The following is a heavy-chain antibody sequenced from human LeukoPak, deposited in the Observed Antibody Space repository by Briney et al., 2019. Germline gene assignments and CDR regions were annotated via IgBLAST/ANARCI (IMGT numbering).Heavy chain of an antibody. D-gene: IGHD2-2*01. CDR2: VYYDGTT. CDR3: ARGDCSSTSCSAGILYHYGLDV. CDR1: AGSIRNYY. J-gene: IGHJ6*02. Sequence: SETLSLTCSVSAGSIRNYYWGWLRQPPGKNLEWIGNVYYDGTTFYNPSLKSRVTMSVDTSENHFSLKLTSVTAADTATYYCARGDCSSTSCSAGILYHYGLDVWGQGTTVTVSS. V-gene: IGHV4-59*04.